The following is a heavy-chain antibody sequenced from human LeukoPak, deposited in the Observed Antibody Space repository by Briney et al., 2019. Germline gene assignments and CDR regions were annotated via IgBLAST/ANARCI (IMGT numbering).Heavy chain of an antibody. Sequence: SGGSLRLSCAASGFTFSSYAMHWVRQAPGKGLEWVSVIYSGGSTYYADSVKGRFTISRHNSKNTLYLRMNSLRAEDTAVYYCARANPKYDFWSGYYPDWGQGTLVTVSS. J-gene: IGHJ4*02. CDR1: GFTFSSYA. D-gene: IGHD3-3*01. CDR3: ARANPKYDFWSGYYPD. CDR2: IYSGGST. V-gene: IGHV3-53*04.